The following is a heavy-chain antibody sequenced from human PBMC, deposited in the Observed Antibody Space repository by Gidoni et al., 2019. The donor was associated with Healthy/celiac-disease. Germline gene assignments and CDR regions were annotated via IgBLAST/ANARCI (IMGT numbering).Heavy chain of an antibody. V-gene: IGHV3-49*03. D-gene: IGHD4-17*01. CDR2: IRSKAYGGTT. CDR1: GFTFGDYA. J-gene: IGHJ4*02. Sequence: EVQLVESGGGLVQPGRSLRLSCTASGFTFGDYAMSWFGPAPGKGLEWVGFIRSKAYGGTTEYAASVKGRFTISRDDSKSIAYLQMNSLKTEDTAVYYCTRVRGTVTMVFDYWGQGTLVTVSS. CDR3: TRVRGTVTMVFDY.